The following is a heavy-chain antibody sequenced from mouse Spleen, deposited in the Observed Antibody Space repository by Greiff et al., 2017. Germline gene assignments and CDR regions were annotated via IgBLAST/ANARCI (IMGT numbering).Heavy chain of an antibody. D-gene: IGHD2-14*01. J-gene: IGHJ4*01. CDR1: GFNIKDDY. CDR3: TTGVRQGYAMDY. V-gene: IGHV14-4*01. CDR2: IDPENGDT. Sequence: VQLQQSGAELVRPGASVKLSCTASGFNIKDDYMHWVKQRPEQGLEWIGWIDPENGDTEYASKFQGRATITADTSSSTALLQLSSLTSEDTAVYYCTTGVRQGYAMDYWGQGTSVTVSS.